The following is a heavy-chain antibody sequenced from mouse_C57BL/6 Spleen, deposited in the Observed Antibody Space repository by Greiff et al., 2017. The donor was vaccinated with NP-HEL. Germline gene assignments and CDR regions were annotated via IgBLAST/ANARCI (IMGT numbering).Heavy chain of an antibody. CDR2: IFPGSGST. Sequence: QVQLKESGPELVKPGASVKISCKASGYTFTDYYINWVKQRPGQGLEWIGWIFPGSGSTYYNEKFKGKATLTVDKSSSTAYMLLSSLTSEDSAVYFCATGDPITTVVADWGQGTLVTVSA. J-gene: IGHJ3*01. CDR3: ATGDPITTVVAD. V-gene: IGHV1-75*01. CDR1: GYTFTDYY. D-gene: IGHD1-1*01.